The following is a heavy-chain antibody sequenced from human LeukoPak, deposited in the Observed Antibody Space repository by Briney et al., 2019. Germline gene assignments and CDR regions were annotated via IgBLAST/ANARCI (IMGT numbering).Heavy chain of an antibody. CDR3: ARATDFGDGSKNYGMDV. CDR1: GYTFTSYG. D-gene: IGHD3-16*01. Sequence: ASVKVSCKASGYTFTSYGISWVRQAPGQGLEWMGWISAYNGNTNYAQKLQGRVTMTTDTSTSTAYMELRSLRSDDTAVYYCARATDFGDGSKNYGMDVWGQGTTVTVSS. J-gene: IGHJ6*02. CDR2: ISAYNGNT. V-gene: IGHV1-18*01.